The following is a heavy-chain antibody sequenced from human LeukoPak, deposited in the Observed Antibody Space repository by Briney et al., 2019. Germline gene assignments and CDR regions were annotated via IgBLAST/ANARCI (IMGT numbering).Heavy chain of an antibody. CDR3: AKIAYSGGWQYDY. CDR1: GFTFSNYA. CDR2: ISGSGGGT. Sequence: GGSLRLSCAASGFTFSNYAMSWVRQAPGKGLEWVSGISGSGGGTYYADSVKGRLTISRDNSKNTLYLQMNSLRAEDTAVYYCAKIAYSGGWQYDYWGQGTLVTVSS. V-gene: IGHV3-23*01. J-gene: IGHJ4*02. D-gene: IGHD1-26*01.